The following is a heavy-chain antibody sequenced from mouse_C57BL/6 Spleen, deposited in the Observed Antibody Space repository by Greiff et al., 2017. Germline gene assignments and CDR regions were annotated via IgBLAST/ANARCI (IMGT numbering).Heavy chain of an antibody. J-gene: IGHJ2*01. CDR1: GFTFSSYA. CDR3: ARDTDDYDAFDY. CDR2: ISDGGSYT. D-gene: IGHD2-4*01. V-gene: IGHV5-4*01. Sequence: EVKVVESGGGLVKPGGSLKLSCAASGFTFSSYAMSWVRQTPEKRLEWVATISDGGSYTYYPDNVKGRFTISRDNAKNNLYLQMSHLKSEDTAMYYCARDTDDYDAFDYWGQGTTLTVSS.